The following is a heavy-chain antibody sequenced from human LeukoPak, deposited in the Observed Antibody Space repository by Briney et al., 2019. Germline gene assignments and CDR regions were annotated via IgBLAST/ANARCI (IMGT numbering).Heavy chain of an antibody. D-gene: IGHD4-17*01. CDR1: GFTFSRYW. CDR3: AGIGTGDNP. CDR2: IKQDGNEK. V-gene: IGHV3-7*01. Sequence: GGSLRLSCVGSGFTFSRYWMSWVRQAPGKGLEYVATIKQDGNEKYYVDSVKGRFTISRDNAKNPQYLQMNSLRVDDTAVYYCAGIGTGDNPWGQGTLVTVSS. J-gene: IGHJ5*02.